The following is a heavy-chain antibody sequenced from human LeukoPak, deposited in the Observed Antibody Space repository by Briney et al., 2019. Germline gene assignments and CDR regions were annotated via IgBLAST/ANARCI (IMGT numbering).Heavy chain of an antibody. J-gene: IGHJ4*02. D-gene: IGHD3-3*01. CDR1: GGSISSSSSY. CDR2: ISSSGTT. V-gene: IGHV4-39*07. Sequence: PSETLSLTCTVSGGSISSSSSYWGWIRQPPGRELEWIGSISSSGTTYYNPSLKSRVTISVDTFKNQFSLKLRSVTAADTAVYYCARDPDFWSGYYNFDYWGQGTLVTVSS. CDR3: ARDPDFWSGYYNFDY.